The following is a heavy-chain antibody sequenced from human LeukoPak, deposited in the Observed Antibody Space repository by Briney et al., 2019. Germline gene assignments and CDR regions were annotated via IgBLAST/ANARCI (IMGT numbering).Heavy chain of an antibody. CDR1: GGSISSSTYY. D-gene: IGHD1-26*01. CDR3: ARLALIVGANDY. J-gene: IGHJ4*02. CDR2: ICYSGST. V-gene: IGHV4-39*01. Sequence: KPSETLSLTCTVSGGSISSSTYYWGWIRQPPGKGLEWIGSICYSGSTYYTPSLKSRVTISVDTSKNQFSLKLSSVTAADTAVYYCARLALIVGANDYWGQGTLVTVSS.